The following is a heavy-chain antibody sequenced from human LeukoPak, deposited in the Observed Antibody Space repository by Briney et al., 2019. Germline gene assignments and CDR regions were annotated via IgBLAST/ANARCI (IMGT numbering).Heavy chain of an antibody. J-gene: IGHJ3*02. CDR2: IYHSGST. CDR3: ARALSHDSSGYYKTNDAFDI. CDR1: GVSISSYY. Sequence: SETLSLTCTVSGVSISSYYWSWIRQPPGKGLEWIGYIYHSGSTNYNPSLKSRVTISVDTSKNQFSLKLSSVTAADTAVYYCARALSHDSSGYYKTNDAFDIWGQGTMVTVSS. V-gene: IGHV4-59*01. D-gene: IGHD3-22*01.